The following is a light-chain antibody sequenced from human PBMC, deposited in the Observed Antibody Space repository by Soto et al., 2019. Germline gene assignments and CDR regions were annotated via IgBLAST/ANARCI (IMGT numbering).Light chain of an antibody. CDR2: DDS. V-gene: IGLV3-21*02. Sequence: SYELTQPPSVSVAPGQTARITCGGDNIAAKSVHWYRQKPGQAPVLVIYDDSDRPSGMPERFSGSNSGNTATLTISRVEAGYEADYYCQVWDSTSDHWVFGGGIKLTVL. CDR1: NIAAKS. CDR3: QVWDSTSDHWV. J-gene: IGLJ3*02.